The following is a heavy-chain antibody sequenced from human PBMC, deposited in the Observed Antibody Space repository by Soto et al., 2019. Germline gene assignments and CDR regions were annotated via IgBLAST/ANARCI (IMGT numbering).Heavy chain of an antibody. J-gene: IGHJ4*02. CDR3: AISPGIAAAGTFFDY. Sequence: PSETLSLTCAVSGYSISSGYYWGWIRQPPGKGLEWIGSIYHSGSTYYSPSLKSRVTISVDTSKNQFSLKLSSVTAADTAVYYCAISPGIAAAGTFFDYWGQGTLVTVSS. V-gene: IGHV4-38-2*01. CDR2: IYHSGST. D-gene: IGHD6-13*01. CDR1: GYSISSGYY.